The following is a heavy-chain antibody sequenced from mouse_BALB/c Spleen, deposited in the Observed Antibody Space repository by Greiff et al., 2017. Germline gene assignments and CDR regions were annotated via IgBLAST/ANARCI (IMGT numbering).Heavy chain of an antibody. V-gene: IGHV5-6-5*01. CDR1: GFTFSSYA. CDR3: ARRAYYGRYAMDY. Sequence: EVMLVESGGGLVKPGGSLKLSCAASGFTFSSYAMSWVRQTPEKRLEWVASISSGGSTYYPDSVKGRFTISRDNARNILYLQMSSLRSEDTAMYYCARRAYYGRYAMDYWGQGTSVTVSS. D-gene: IGHD1-1*01. CDR2: ISSGGST. J-gene: IGHJ4*01.